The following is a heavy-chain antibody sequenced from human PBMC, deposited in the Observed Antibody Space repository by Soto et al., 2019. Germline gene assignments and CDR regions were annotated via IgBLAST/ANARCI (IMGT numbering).Heavy chain of an antibody. J-gene: IGHJ6*02. CDR1: GFTFSSYE. V-gene: IGHV3-48*03. CDR2: ISSSGSTI. CDR3: ARDQTLYYYGMDV. Sequence: HPGGSLRLSCAASGFTFSSYEMNWVRQAPGKGLEWVSYISSSGSTIYYADSVKGRFTISRDNAKYSLYLQMNSLRAEDTAVYYCARDQTLYYYGMDVWGQGTTVTVSS.